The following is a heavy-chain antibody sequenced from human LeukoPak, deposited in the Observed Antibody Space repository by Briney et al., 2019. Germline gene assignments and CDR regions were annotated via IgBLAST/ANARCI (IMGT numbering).Heavy chain of an antibody. CDR1: GYTFTSYD. J-gene: IGHJ4*02. D-gene: IGHD3-10*01. V-gene: IGHV1-2*02. CDR3: AFLLWSGESPRAGDY. CDR2: INPNSGGT. Sequence: ASVKVSCKASGYTFTSYDINWVRQATGQGLEWMGWINPNSGGTNYAQKFQGRVTMTRDTSISTAYMELSRLRSDDTAVYYCAFLLWSGESPRAGDYWGQGTLVTVSS.